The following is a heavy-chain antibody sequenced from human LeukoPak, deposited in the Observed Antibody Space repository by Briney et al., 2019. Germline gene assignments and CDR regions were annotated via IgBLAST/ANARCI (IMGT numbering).Heavy chain of an antibody. CDR1: GFTFSSYS. V-gene: IGHV3-48*01. CDR3: ARPFQREMTTTQH. J-gene: IGHJ1*01. D-gene: IGHD4-11*01. Sequence: GGSLRLSCAASGFTFSSYSMNWVRQAPGKGLEWVSYISSSSDTIYYADSVKGRFTISRDNAKNSLYLQMNSLRAEDTAVYYCARPFQREMTTTQHRGQGTLVTVSS. CDR2: ISSSSDTI.